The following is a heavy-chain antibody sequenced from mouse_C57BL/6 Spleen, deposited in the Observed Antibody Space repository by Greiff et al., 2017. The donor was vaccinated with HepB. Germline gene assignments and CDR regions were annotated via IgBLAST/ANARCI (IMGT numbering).Heavy chain of an antibody. J-gene: IGHJ1*03. CDR3: ARDEYWYFDV. CDR2: ISYDGSN. V-gene: IGHV3-6*01. Sequence: EVQLQQSGPGLVKPSQSLSLTCSVTGYSITSGYYWNWIRQFPGNKLEWMGYISYDGSNNYNPTLKNRISITRDTSKNQFFLKLNSVTTEDTATYYCARDEYWYFDVWGTRTTVTVSS. CDR1: GYSITSGYY.